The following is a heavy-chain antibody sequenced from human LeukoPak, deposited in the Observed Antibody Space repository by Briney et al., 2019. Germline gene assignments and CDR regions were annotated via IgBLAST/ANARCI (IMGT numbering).Heavy chain of an antibody. Sequence: KASETLSLTCTVSGGSISSYYWSWIRQPPGKGLEWIGYIYYSGSTNYNPSLKSRVTISVDTSKNQFSLKLSSVTAADTAVYYCARADSSGWPFDYWGQGTLVTVSS. V-gene: IGHV4-59*01. CDR3: ARADSSGWPFDY. CDR1: GGSISSYY. CDR2: IYYSGST. J-gene: IGHJ4*02. D-gene: IGHD6-19*01.